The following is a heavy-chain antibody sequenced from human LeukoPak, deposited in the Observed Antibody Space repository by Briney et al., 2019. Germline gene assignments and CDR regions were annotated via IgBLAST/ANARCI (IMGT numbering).Heavy chain of an antibody. V-gene: IGHV3-33*01. CDR1: GFTFSSYG. Sequence: GGSLRLSCAASGFTFSSYGMHWVRQAPDTGLEWVSVIWYDGSNKYYADSVRGRFTISRDNSKNTVYLQMNSLRAEDTAVYYCARPTAGNYKLDPWGRGTLVTVSS. D-gene: IGHD3-10*01. J-gene: IGHJ5*02. CDR3: ARPTAGNYKLDP. CDR2: IWYDGSNK.